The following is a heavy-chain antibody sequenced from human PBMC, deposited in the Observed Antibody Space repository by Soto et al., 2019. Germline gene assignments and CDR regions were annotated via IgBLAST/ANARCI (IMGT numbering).Heavy chain of an antibody. J-gene: IGHJ4*02. V-gene: IGHV3-30-3*01. CDR2: ISYDGSNK. D-gene: IGHD3-22*01. CDR3: ARGVSYYYDSSGYYSHFDY. CDR1: GFTFSSYA. Sequence: PGGSLRLSCAASGFTFSSYAMHWVRQAPGKGLEWVAVISYDGSNKYYADSVKGRFTISRDNSKNTLYLQMNSLRAEDTAVYYCARGVSYYYDSSGYYSHFDYWGQGTLVTVSS.